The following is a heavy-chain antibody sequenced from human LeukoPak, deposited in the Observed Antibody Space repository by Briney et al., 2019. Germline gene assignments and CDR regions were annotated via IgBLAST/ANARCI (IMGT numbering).Heavy chain of an antibody. D-gene: IGHD6-19*01. Sequence: ASVKVSCKASGGTLSDYPISWVRQATGQGLEWMGGIIPLFGTAKYAQKFQGRDTITTDESTSAVYMELSSLRSEDTAVYYCARVVADSSGWETLDYWGQGTLVTVSS. CDR2: IIPLFGTA. CDR3: ARVVADSSGWETLDY. V-gene: IGHV1-69*05. J-gene: IGHJ4*02. CDR1: GGTLSDYP.